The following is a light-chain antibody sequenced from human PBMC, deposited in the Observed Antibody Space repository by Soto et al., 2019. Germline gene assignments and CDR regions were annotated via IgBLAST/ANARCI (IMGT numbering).Light chain of an antibody. Sequence: EFVLTQSPGTLSLSPGERATLSCRASQTVSSRYLAWYQQKPGQAPRLLIYGASSRATGIPDRFSGSGSGTDFTLTISRLESEDFAVYYCQQYGRSLPYTFGQGTKLEIK. J-gene: IGKJ2*01. V-gene: IGKV3-20*01. CDR3: QQYGRSLPYT. CDR2: GAS. CDR1: QTVSSRY.